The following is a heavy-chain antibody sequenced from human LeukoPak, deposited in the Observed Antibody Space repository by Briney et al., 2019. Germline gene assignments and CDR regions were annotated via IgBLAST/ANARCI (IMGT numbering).Heavy chain of an antibody. CDR2: IYSGGST. Sequence: GGSLRLSCAASGFTVSSNYMSWVRQAPGKGLEWVSVIYSGGSTYYADSVKGRFTISRDNAKNSLFLQMNSLRDEDTAVYYCVEGPTVTSHWGQGTLVTVSS. V-gene: IGHV3-53*01. CDR1: GFTVSSNY. CDR3: VEGPTVTSH. J-gene: IGHJ4*02. D-gene: IGHD4-17*01.